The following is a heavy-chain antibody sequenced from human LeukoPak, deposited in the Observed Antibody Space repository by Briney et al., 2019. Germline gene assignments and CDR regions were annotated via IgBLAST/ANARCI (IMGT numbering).Heavy chain of an antibody. CDR1: GYSISSGYY. Sequence: SETLSLTCTVSGYSISSGYYWGWIRQPAGKGLEWIGRVHTSGSTNYNPSLKGRVTMSVDTAKNQFSLKLSSVTAADTAVYYCARDLLYSTSSDGQGYWGQGTLVTVSS. CDR3: ARDLLYSTSSDGQGY. V-gene: IGHV4-4*07. D-gene: IGHD6-6*01. J-gene: IGHJ4*02. CDR2: VHTSGST.